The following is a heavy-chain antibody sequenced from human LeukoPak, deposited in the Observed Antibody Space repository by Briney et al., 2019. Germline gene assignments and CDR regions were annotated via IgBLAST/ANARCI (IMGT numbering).Heavy chain of an antibody. CDR1: GFSFSDHY. V-gene: IGHV3-72*01. D-gene: IGHD1-26*01. Sequence: PGGSLRLSCTASGFSFSDHYIDWVRQAPGKGLEWVGRTGNKADGHTTECAASVRGRFIISREDSSNSLYLQMNSLKTEDTAVYYCTRGYSGISVYAFDIWGPGTMVTVSS. J-gene: IGHJ3*02. CDR2: TGNKADGHTT. CDR3: TRGYSGISVYAFDI.